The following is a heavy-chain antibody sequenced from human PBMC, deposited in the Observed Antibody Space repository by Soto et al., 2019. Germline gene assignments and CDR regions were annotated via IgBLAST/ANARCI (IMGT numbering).Heavy chain of an antibody. CDR2: IYSGGST. D-gene: IGHD3-22*01. CDR1: GFTVSSNY. CDR3: ARGPSYYDTTPWLDP. V-gene: IGHV3-53*01. J-gene: IGHJ5*02. Sequence: GGSLRLSCAASGFTVSSNYMSWVRQAPGKGLESASVIYSGGSTYYADSVKGRFTISRDNSKNTLYLQMNSLRAEDTAVYYCARGPSYYDTTPWLDPWGQGTLVTVSS.